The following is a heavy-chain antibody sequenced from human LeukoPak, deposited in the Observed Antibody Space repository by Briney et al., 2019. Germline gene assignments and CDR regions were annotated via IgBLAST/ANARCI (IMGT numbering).Heavy chain of an antibody. CDR1: GFTFSSYG. J-gene: IGHJ5*02. V-gene: IGHV3-30*18. D-gene: IGHD4-17*01. CDR2: ISYDGSNK. Sequence: PGGSLRLSCAASGFTFSSYGMHWVRQAPGKGLEWVAVISYDGSNKYYADSVKGRFTIYRDNSKNTLYLQMNSLRAEDTAVYYCAKDRDYGDYGPNWFDPWGQGTLVTVSS. CDR3: AKDRDYGDYGPNWFDP.